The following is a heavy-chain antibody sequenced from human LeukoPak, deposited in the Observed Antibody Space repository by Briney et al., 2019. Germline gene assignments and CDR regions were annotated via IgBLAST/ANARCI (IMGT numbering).Heavy chain of an antibody. D-gene: IGHD5-24*01. CDR1: GDSISSYY. V-gene: IGHV4-59*01. J-gene: IGHJ4*02. Sequence: PSETLSLTCNVSGDSISSYYWSWIRQPPGKGLEWIGHIYYSGSTNYNPSLKSRVTISVDTSKNQFSLKMSSVTAADTAVYYCARSRDGYNQNTPLFYWGQGPLVTVSS. CDR3: ARSRDGYNQNTPLFY. CDR2: IYYSGST.